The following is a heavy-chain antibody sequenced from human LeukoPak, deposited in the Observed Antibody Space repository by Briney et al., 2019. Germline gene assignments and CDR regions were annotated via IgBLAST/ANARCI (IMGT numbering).Heavy chain of an antibody. Sequence: GGSLRLSCAASGFTFSSYDMHWDRQATGKGLEWVSAIGTAGDTYYPGSVKGRFTISRENAKNSLYLQMNSLRAEDTAVYYCARALDYGDAFDIWGQGTMVTVSS. CDR1: GFTFSSYD. J-gene: IGHJ3*02. D-gene: IGHD4-17*01. V-gene: IGHV3-13*01. CDR3: ARALDYGDAFDI. CDR2: IGTAGDT.